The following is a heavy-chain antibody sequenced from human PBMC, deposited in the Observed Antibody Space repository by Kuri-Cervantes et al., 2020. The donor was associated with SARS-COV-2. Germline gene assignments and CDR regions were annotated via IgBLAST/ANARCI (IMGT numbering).Heavy chain of an antibody. CDR2: IYSGGST. D-gene: IGHD6-6*01. Sequence: GESLKISCAASGFTVSSNYMSWVRQAPGKGLEWVSVIYSGGSTYYADSVKGRFTISRDNSKNTLYLQMNSLRAEDTAVYYCAREGDSSSSRGWFDPWGQGTLVTVSS. V-gene: IGHV3-53*01. CDR1: GFTVSSNY. CDR3: AREGDSSSSRGWFDP. J-gene: IGHJ5*02.